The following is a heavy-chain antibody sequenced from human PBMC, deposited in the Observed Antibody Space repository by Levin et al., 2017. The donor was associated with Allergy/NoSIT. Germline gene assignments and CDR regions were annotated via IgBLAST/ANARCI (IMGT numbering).Heavy chain of an antibody. D-gene: IGHD3-22*01. V-gene: IGHV3-30*04. CDR3: ARGYPDSSGPYGGVGGYYAMDV. CDR1: GFSFSSHA. CDR2: ISRDGGNK. Sequence: GGSLRLSCTTSGFSFSSHALHWVRQAPGKGLEWMAVISRDGGNKYYADSVKGRFTISRDNSKSTLYLEVNSLRAEDTAVYYCARGYPDSSGPYGGVGGYYAMDVWGQGTTVTVSS. J-gene: IGHJ6*02.